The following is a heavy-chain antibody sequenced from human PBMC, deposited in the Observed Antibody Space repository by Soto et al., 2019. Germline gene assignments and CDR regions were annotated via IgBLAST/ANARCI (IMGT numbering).Heavy chain of an antibody. CDR3: ARREIQGPIDY. V-gene: IGHV4-28*01. CDR2: IYYSGTT. Sequence: QVQLQESGPGLVKPSDTLSLTCAVSGYSISSSNWWGWIRQPPGKGLEWIGYIYYSGTTYYNPSLKSRVPVQVDTSKCQFSLKLSSVTAVDTAVYYCARREIQGPIDYWGQGTLVTVSS. CDR1: GYSISSSNW. D-gene: IGHD1-26*01. J-gene: IGHJ4*02.